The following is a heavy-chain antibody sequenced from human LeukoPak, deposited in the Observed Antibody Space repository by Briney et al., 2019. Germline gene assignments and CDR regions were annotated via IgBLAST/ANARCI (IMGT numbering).Heavy chain of an antibody. J-gene: IGHJ6*02. D-gene: IGHD6-6*01. CDR1: RFTFSSYA. CDR2: ISGSGGST. Sequence: PGGSLRLSCAASRFTFSSYAMSWVRQAPGKGLEWVSAISGSGGSTYYADSVKGRFTISRDNSKNTLYLQMNSLRAEDTAVYYCAKGSSGASGYYGMDVWGQGTTVTVSS. CDR3: AKGSSGASGYYGMDV. V-gene: IGHV3-23*01.